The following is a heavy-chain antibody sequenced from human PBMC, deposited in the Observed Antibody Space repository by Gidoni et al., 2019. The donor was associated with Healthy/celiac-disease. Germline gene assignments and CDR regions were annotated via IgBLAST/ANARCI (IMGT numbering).Heavy chain of an antibody. V-gene: IGHV1-69*04. D-gene: IGHD5-12*01. J-gene: IGHJ4*02. Sequence: QVQLVQSGAAVKKPGSSVQVSCKASGCTFISYAISWVRQAPGQGLEWMGRIIPILGIANDAQKFQGRVTITADKSTSTAYMELSSLRAEDTAVYYCARHRVRDGYNPTPTFDYWGQGTLVTVAS. CDR1: GCTFISYA. CDR2: IIPILGIA. CDR3: ARHRVRDGYNPTPTFDY.